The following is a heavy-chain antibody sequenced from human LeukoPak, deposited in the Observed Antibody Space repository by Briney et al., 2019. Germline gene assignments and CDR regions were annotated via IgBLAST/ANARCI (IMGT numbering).Heavy chain of an antibody. CDR1: GYSFTSYW. V-gene: IGHV5-51*01. CDR2: IYPGDSDT. D-gene: IGHD6-19*01. J-gene: IGHJ6*02. CDR3: ARQEYSSGWYVGYYYYGMDV. Sequence: GESLKISCKGSGYSFTSYWIGWVRQMPGKGLEWMGIIYPGDSDTRYSPSFQGQVTISADKSISTAYLQWSSLKASDTAMYYCARQEYSSGWYVGYYYYGMDVWGQGTTVTVSS.